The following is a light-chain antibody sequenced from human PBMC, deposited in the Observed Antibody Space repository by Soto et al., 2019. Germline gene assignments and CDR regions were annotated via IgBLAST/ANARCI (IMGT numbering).Light chain of an antibody. J-gene: IGKJ4*01. Sequence: EIVLTQSPGTLSLSPGDRATLSCRASQSVSSNYLAWYQQKPGQAPRLLIYGASSRTTGIPDRFSGSGSGTDFTLTISRLEPEDFAVYYCQQYCTSLPLTFGGGTKVEIK. V-gene: IGKV3-20*01. CDR2: GAS. CDR1: QSVSSNY. CDR3: QQYCTSLPLT.